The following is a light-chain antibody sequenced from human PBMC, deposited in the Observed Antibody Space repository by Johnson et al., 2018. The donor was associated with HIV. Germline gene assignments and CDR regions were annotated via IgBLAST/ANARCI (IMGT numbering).Light chain of an antibody. CDR3: ETWDSRLSGYYV. Sequence: QSVLTQPPSVSAAPGQKVTISCSGSTSKIGNNYVSWYQQLPGTAPKLLIYENNKRPSGIPDRFSGSKSGTSATLGITGLQTGDEADYYCETWDSRLSGYYVFGSGTRLTVL. V-gene: IGLV1-51*02. J-gene: IGLJ1*01. CDR1: TSKIGNNY. CDR2: ENN.